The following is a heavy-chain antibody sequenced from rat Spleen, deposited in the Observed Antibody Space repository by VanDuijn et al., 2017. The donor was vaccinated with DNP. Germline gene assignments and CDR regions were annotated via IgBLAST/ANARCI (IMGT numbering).Heavy chain of an antibody. J-gene: IGHJ4*01. CDR3: ARDLIIRDTTSAMDA. V-gene: IGHV2-41*01. D-gene: IGHD4-3*01. CDR2: IWNSGGS. CDR1: GFSLTGYN. Sequence: QVQLKESGPGLVQPSQTLSLTCTVAGFSLTGYNVHWVRQPPGKGLEWMGVIWNSGGSRYNSALKSRLSISKDTSKSQVFLKLNRLQTEDTATYYCARDLIIRDTTSAMDAWGQGTSVTVSS.